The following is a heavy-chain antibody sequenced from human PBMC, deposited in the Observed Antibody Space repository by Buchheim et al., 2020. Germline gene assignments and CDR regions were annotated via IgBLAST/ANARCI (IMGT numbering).Heavy chain of an antibody. CDR2: SYKSGST. Sequence: QVQLQESGPGLVKPSQTLSLTCTVSGGSISSGSYYWSWIRQPAGKGLEWIGRSYKSGSTNYNPSLKSRVTISVDTSKNHFSLKVTSVTAADTAVYYCARDQELNWFDPWGQGTL. J-gene: IGHJ5*02. V-gene: IGHV4-61*02. CDR1: GGSISSGSYY. CDR3: ARDQELNWFDP. D-gene: IGHD1-26*01.